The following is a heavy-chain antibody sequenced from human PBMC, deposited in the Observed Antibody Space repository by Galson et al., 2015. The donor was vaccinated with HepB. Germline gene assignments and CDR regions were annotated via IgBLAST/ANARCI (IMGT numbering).Heavy chain of an antibody. Sequence: SVKVSCKASGYTFTSYGISWVRQAPGQGLEWMGWISAYNGNTNYAQKLQGRVTMTTDTSTSTAYMELRSLRSDDTAVYYCASRKDVFGAFDIWGQGTMVTVSS. J-gene: IGHJ3*02. V-gene: IGHV1-18*01. CDR2: ISAYNGNT. D-gene: IGHD3-16*01. CDR3: ASRKDVFGAFDI. CDR1: GYTFTSYG.